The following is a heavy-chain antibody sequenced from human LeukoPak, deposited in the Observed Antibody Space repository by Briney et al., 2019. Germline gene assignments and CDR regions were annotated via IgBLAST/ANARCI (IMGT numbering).Heavy chain of an antibody. V-gene: IGHV3-48*04. Sequence: GGSLRLSCAASGFTFNAYIMNWVRQAPGKGLEWVSYISSTVTNINYADSVKGRFTISRDNAKSSLYLQMNSLRADDTAVYYCARSRPGYRYGFVGPSPLDVWGQGTTVIVSS. CDR3: ARSRPGYRYGFVGPSPLDV. D-gene: IGHD5-18*01. CDR1: GFTFNAYI. CDR2: ISSTVTNI. J-gene: IGHJ6*02.